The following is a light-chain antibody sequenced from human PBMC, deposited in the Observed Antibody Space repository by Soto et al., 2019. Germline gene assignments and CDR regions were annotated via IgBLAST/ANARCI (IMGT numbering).Light chain of an antibody. CDR1: QDIRNE. Sequence: AIQMTQSPPSLSASVGDRVILTCRASQDIRNELGWYQQKPGKAPKLLIHDTFNLQGGVPLRFSGSGSGTDFTLTISSLQPEDFATYSCLQDHSYPRTFGQGTRVEIK. V-gene: IGKV1-6*01. CDR2: DTF. CDR3: LQDHSYPRT. J-gene: IGKJ1*01.